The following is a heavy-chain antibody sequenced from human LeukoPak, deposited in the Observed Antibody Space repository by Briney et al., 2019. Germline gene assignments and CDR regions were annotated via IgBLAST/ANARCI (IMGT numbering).Heavy chain of an antibody. V-gene: IGHV3-23*01. CDR2: ISGSGGST. CDR1: GFTFGSYS. J-gene: IGHJ4*02. D-gene: IGHD3-22*01. CDR3: AKPMYYYDSSGYYTTNQYYFDY. Sequence: GGSLRLSCAASGFTFGSYSMNWVRQAPGKGLEWVSAISGSGGSTYYADSVKGRFTISRDNSKNTLYLQMNSLRAEDTAVYYCAKPMYYYDSSGYYTTNQYYFDYWGQGTLVTVSS.